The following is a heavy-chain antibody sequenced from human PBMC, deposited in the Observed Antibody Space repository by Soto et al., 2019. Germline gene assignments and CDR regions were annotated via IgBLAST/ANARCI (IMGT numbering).Heavy chain of an antibody. D-gene: IGHD2-8*02. Sequence: GGSLRLSCAASGFTFSNYWMTWVRQAPGKGLEWVANIKQDGSENFYVDSVKGRFTISRDNAKNSLYLQMNSLRAEDTAVYYCARDSGPRGYDAFDIWGQGT. CDR1: GFTFSNYW. CDR2: IKQDGSEN. V-gene: IGHV3-7*04. J-gene: IGHJ3*02. CDR3: ARDSGPRGYDAFDI.